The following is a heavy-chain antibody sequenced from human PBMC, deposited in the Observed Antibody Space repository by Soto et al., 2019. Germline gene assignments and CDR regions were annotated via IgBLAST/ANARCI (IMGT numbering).Heavy chain of an antibody. CDR3: ARDLVKYYDFWSGYYSPNYYYYGMDV. J-gene: IGHJ6*02. V-gene: IGHV3-11*01. D-gene: IGHD3-3*01. CDR1: GFTFSDYY. Sequence: PGGSLRLSCAASGFTFSDYYMSWIRQAPGKGLEWVSYISSSGSTIYYADSVKGRFTISRDNAKNSLYLQMNSLRAEDTAVYYCARDLVKYYDFWSGYYSPNYYYYGMDVWGQGTTVTVSS. CDR2: ISSSGSTI.